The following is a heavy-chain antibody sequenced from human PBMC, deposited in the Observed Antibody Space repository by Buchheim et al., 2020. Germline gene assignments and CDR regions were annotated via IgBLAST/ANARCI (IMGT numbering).Heavy chain of an antibody. J-gene: IGHJ4*02. CDR1: GFTFSSYA. CDR3: VRDHWFSFDY. CDR2: ISYDGSNK. D-gene: IGHD3-9*01. Sequence: QVLLVESGGGVVQPGRSLRLSCAASGFTFSSYAMHWVRQAPGKGLEWVAVISYDGSNKYYADSVKGRFTISRDNSKNTLYLQMNSLRAEDTAVYYCVRDHWFSFDYWGQGTL. V-gene: IGHV3-30*04.